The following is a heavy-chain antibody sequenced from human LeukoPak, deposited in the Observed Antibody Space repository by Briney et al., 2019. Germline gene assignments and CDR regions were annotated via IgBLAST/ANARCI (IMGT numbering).Heavy chain of an antibody. D-gene: IGHD3-10*01. CDR2: INHSGST. CDR1: GDSISSGDYY. CDR3: ARAGFGLAPHRGTPFDY. V-gene: IGHV4-39*07. Sequence: SEALSLTCTVSGDSISSGDYYWSWIRQPPEKGLEWIGEINHSGSTNYNPSLKSRVTISVDTSKNQFSLKLSSVTAADTAMYYCARAGFGLAPHRGTPFDYWGQGTLVTVSS. J-gene: IGHJ4*02.